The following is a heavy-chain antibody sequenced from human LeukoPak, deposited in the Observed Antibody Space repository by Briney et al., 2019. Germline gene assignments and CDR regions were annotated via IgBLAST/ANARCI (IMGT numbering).Heavy chain of an antibody. Sequence: ASVKVSCKASGGTFSSYAISWVRQAPGQGLEWMGGIIPIFGTANYAQKFQGRVTITADESTSTAYMELSSLRSEDTAVYYCASNHIVVVVAATLYVESPYGMEVWGQGTTVTVSS. V-gene: IGHV1-69*13. CDR2: IIPIFGTA. CDR1: GGTFSSYA. D-gene: IGHD2-15*01. J-gene: IGHJ6*02. CDR3: ASNHIVVVVAATLYVESPYGMEV.